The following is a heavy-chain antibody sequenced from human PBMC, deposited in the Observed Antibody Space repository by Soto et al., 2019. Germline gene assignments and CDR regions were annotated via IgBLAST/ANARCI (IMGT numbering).Heavy chain of an antibody. CDR1: GFTFSSYS. Sequence: EVQLVESGGGLVKPGGSLRLSCAASGFTFSSYSMNWVRQAPGKGLEWVSSISSSSSYIYYADSVKGRFTISRDNAKKSMFLQMKSLRAGDTAGYYCAANQQREDKSSTPGPKEYYYYGMGVWGQGTTVTVSS. V-gene: IGHV3-21*01. CDR2: ISSSSSYI. CDR3: AANQQREDKSSTPGPKEYYYYGMGV. D-gene: IGHD2-15*01. J-gene: IGHJ6*02.